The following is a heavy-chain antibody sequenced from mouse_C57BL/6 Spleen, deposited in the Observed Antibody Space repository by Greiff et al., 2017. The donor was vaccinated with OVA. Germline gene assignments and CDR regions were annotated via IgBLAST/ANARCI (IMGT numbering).Heavy chain of an antibody. D-gene: IGHD1-1*01. V-gene: IGHV1-26*01. J-gene: IGHJ4*01. CDR3: ARLGTTVVADAMDY. Sequence: VQLQQSGPELVKPGASVKISCKASGYTFTDYYMNWVKQSHGKSLEWIGDINPNNGGTSYNQKFKGKATLTVDKSSSTAYMELRSLTSEDSAVYYCARLGTTVVADAMDYWGQGTSVTVSS. CDR2: INPNNGGT. CDR1: GYTFTDYY.